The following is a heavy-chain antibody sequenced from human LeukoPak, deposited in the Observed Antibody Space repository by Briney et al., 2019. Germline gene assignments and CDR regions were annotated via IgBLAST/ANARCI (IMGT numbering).Heavy chain of an antibody. D-gene: IGHD2-2*01. V-gene: IGHV1-2*06. J-gene: IGHJ4*02. Sequence: ASVKVSCKASGYTFTGYHMHWVRQAPGQGLEWMGRINPNSGDTNYAQKFQGRVTMTRDTSISTAYMELSRLRSDDTAVYYCARGEQYQLLPDYWGQGTLVTVSS. CDR2: INPNSGDT. CDR3: ARGEQYQLLPDY. CDR1: GYTFTGYH.